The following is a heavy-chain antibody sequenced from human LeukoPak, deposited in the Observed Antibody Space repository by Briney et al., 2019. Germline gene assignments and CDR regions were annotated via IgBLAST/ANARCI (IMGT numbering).Heavy chain of an antibody. CDR3: ARHYLRFLESFDY. Sequence: TSETLSLTCSVSGDSVNSSSHYWGWIRQPPGKGLEWIGSIYYSGSTYYNPSLKSRVTISVDTSKNQFSLKLSSVTAADTAVYYCARHYLRFLESFDYWGQRTLVTVSS. CDR1: GDSVNSSSHY. V-gene: IGHV4-39*01. D-gene: IGHD3-3*01. J-gene: IGHJ4*02. CDR2: IYYSGST.